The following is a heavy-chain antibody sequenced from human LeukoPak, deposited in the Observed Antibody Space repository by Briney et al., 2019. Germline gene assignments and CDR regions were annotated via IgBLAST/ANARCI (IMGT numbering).Heavy chain of an antibody. CDR3: ARALRGQQLVPYYYYYYMDV. CDR2: ISSSSTYI. J-gene: IGHJ6*03. Sequence: PGGSLRLSCAASGFTFSSYSMNWVRQAQGKGLEGVSSISSSSTYIYYADSVKGRFTISRDNAKNSLYLQMNSLRAEDTAVYYCARALRGQQLVPYYYYYYMDVWGKGTTVTVSS. CDR1: GFTFSSYS. D-gene: IGHD6-13*01. V-gene: IGHV3-21*01.